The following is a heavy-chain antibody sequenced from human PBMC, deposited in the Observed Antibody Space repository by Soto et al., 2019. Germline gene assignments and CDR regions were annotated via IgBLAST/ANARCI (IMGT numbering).Heavy chain of an antibody. CDR3: ARSQGSSTSLEIYYYYYYGMDG. V-gene: IGHV1-69*01. J-gene: IGHJ6*02. CDR1: GGTFSSYA. D-gene: IGHD2-2*01. Sequence: QVQLVQSGAEVTKPGSSVKVSCKASGGTFSSYAISWVRQAPGQGLERMGGIIPISDTTNYAQKFQRRVTITADESTSTAYMELSSLRSEDTAVYYCARSQGSSTSLEIYYYYYYGMDGWGQGTTVTVSS. CDR2: IIPISDTT.